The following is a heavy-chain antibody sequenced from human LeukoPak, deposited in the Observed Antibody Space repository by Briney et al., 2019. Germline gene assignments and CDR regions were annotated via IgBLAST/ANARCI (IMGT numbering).Heavy chain of an antibody. CDR2: ISSSSSTI. J-gene: IGHJ4*01. D-gene: IGHD5/OR15-5a*01. CDR3: ARDWSNDY. V-gene: IGHV3-48*01. CDR1: GFTFSSYS. Sequence: GGSLRLSCAASGFTFSSYSLNWVCQAPGKGLEWVSYISSSSSTIYYADSVKGRFTISRDNAKNSLYLQMNSLRAEDTAVYYCARDWSNDYWGQGTLVTVSS.